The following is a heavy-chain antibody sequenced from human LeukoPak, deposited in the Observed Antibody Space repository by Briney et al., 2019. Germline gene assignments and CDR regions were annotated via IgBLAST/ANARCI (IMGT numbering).Heavy chain of an antibody. Sequence: GGSLRLSCAASGFTFDDYAMHWVRQAPGKGLEWVPGISWNSGSIGYADSVKGRFTISRDNAKNSLYLQMNSLRAEDMALYYCAKSDDAFDIWGQGTMVTVSS. CDR2: ISWNSGSI. CDR3: AKSDDAFDI. J-gene: IGHJ3*02. V-gene: IGHV3-9*03. CDR1: GFTFDDYA.